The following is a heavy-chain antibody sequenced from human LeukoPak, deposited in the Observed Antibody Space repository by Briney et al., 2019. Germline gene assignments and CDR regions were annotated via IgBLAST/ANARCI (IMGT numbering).Heavy chain of an antibody. Sequence: GGSLRLSCAASGFTFSSYGMHWVRQAPGKGLEWVSSISSSSSYIYYADSVKGRFTISRDNAKNSLYLQMNSLRAEDTAVYYCARYGSPISDYWGQGTLVTVSS. J-gene: IGHJ4*02. CDR2: ISSSSSYI. D-gene: IGHD1-26*01. CDR1: GFTFSSYG. V-gene: IGHV3-21*01. CDR3: ARYGSPISDY.